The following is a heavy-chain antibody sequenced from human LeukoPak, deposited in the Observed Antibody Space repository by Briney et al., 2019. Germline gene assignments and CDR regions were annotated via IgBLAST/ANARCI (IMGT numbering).Heavy chain of an antibody. CDR3: AKDSEYSSSKPYYFDY. CDR2: ISGSGGST. D-gene: IGHD6-6*01. V-gene: IGHV3-23*01. CDR1: GFTFSSYA. Sequence: GGSLRLSCAASGFTFSSYAMSWVRQAPGKGLEWVSAISGSGGSTYHANSVKGRFTISRDNSKNTLYLQINSLRAEDTAVYYCAKDSEYSSSKPYYFDYWGQGTLVTVSS. J-gene: IGHJ4*02.